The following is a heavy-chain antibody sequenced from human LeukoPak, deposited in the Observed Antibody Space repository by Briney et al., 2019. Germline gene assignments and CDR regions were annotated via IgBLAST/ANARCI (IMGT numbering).Heavy chain of an antibody. CDR1: GGSITTYY. D-gene: IGHD2-15*01. CDR2: IYNSGST. CDR3: ARTSPRAATFDY. V-gene: IGHV4-59*12. J-gene: IGHJ4*02. Sequence: PSETLSLTCTVSGGSITTYYWSWIRQPPGKGLEWIGFIYNSGSTKYNPSLGSRGTISEDTAKNQFSLKLTSVTAADTAVYYCARTSPRAATFDYWGQGTLVTVSS.